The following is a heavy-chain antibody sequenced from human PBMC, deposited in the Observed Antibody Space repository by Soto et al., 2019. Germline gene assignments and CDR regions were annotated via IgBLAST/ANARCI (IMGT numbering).Heavy chain of an antibody. V-gene: IGHV3-23*01. J-gene: IGHJ4*02. CDR1: GFTFSSYA. D-gene: IGHD2-2*01. Sequence: GGSLRLSCAACGFTFSSYAVSWVRQAPGKGLEWVSAISGSGGSTYYADSVKGRFTISRDNSKNTLYLQMNSLRAEDTAVYYCAKYAALQSYFDYWGQGTLVTVSS. CDR2: ISGSGGST. CDR3: AKYAALQSYFDY.